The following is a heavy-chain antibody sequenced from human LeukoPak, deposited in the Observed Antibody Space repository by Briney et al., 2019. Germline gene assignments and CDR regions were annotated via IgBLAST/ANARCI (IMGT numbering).Heavy chain of an antibody. V-gene: IGHV3-7*01. CDR1: GFTFSTYW. CDR3: AGGRYYYDSSGTLRFDP. Sequence: TGGSLRLSCAASGFTFSTYWMTWVRQAPGKGLEWVANIKQDGSDKYYVDSVEGRFTISGDNAKNSLYLQMNSLRAEDTAVYFCAGGRYYYDSSGTLRFDPWGQGTLVTVSS. J-gene: IGHJ5*02. CDR2: IKQDGSDK. D-gene: IGHD3-22*01.